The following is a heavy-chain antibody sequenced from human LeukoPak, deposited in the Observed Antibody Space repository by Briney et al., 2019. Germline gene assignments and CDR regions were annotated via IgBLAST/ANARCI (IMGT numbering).Heavy chain of an antibody. CDR3: AREGPHPYDFWSDAFDY. Sequence: GASVKVSCKASGGTFSSYAISWVRQAPGQGLEWMGGIIPIFGTANYAQKFQGRVTITADESTSTAYMELSSLRSDDTAVYYCAREGPHPYDFWSDAFDYWGQGTLVTVSS. CDR2: IIPIFGTA. V-gene: IGHV1-69*13. CDR1: GGTFSSYA. D-gene: IGHD3-3*01. J-gene: IGHJ4*02.